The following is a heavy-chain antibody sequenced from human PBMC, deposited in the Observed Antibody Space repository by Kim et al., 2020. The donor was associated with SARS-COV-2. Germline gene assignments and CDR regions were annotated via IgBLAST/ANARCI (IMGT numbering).Heavy chain of an antibody. V-gene: IGHV3-11*06. D-gene: IGHD1-26*01. CDR3: ARDLSGGGSYYGYYFGY. J-gene: IGHJ4*02. Sequence: VKGRFTNSRDDAKNSLYLQMNSLRAEDTAVYYCARDLSGGGSYYGYYFGYCGQGTLVTVSS.